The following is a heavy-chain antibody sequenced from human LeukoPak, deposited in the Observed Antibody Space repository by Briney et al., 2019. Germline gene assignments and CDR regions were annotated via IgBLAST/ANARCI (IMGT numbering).Heavy chain of an antibody. D-gene: IGHD5-18*01. CDR3: ARIPPSDTAMGDYFDY. CDR1: GGSISSGGYK. V-gene: IGHV2-70*01. Sequence: TLSLTCIVSGGSISSGGYKWSWIRQPPGKALEWLALIDWDDDKYYSTSLKTRLTISKDTSKNQVVLTMTNMDPVDTATYYCARIPPSDTAMGDYFDYWGQGTLVTVSS. CDR2: IDWDDDK. J-gene: IGHJ4*02.